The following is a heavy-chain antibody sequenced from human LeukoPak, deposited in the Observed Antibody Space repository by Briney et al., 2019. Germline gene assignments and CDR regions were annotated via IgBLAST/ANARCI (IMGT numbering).Heavy chain of an antibody. CDR1: GGSFSGYY. V-gene: IGHV4-34*01. J-gene: IGHJ4*02. CDR2: INHSGST. CDR3: ASGWEVTLFNY. D-gene: IGHD1-26*01. Sequence: SETLSLTCAVYGGSFSGYYWSWIRQPPGKGLEWIGEINHSGSTNYNPSLKSRVTISVDTSKNQFSLKLSSVTAADTAVYYCASGWEVTLFNYWGQGTLVTVSS.